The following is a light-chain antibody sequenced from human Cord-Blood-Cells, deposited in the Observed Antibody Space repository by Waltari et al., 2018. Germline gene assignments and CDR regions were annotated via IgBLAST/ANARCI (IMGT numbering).Light chain of an antibody. V-gene: IGKV4-1*01. J-gene: IGKJ2*01. CDR2: WAS. CDR1: QSVLYSSNNKNY. Sequence: DIVMTQSPDSLAVSLGERATINCKSSQSVLYSSNNKNYLAWYQQKPGQPPKLLIYWASTRESGVPDRFSGSGSETDFTLTISSLQAEDVAVYYSQQYYSTPYTFGQGTKLEIK. CDR3: QQYYSTPYT.